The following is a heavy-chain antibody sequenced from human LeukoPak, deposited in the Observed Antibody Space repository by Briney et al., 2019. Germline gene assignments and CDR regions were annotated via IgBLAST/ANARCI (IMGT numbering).Heavy chain of an antibody. V-gene: IGHV3-33*01. CDR2: MWSDGSKK. CDR1: GFTFSSYD. J-gene: IGHJ4*01. CDR3: ARNSALDY. Sequence: GGSLRLSCAASGFTFSSYDMHWVGQAPGKGLEGVGVMWSDGSKKYHADSVKGRFTISRDNSKNTLYLQMNSLRAKDTDVYYCARNSALDYWGQGTLVTVSS. D-gene: IGHD2/OR15-2a*01.